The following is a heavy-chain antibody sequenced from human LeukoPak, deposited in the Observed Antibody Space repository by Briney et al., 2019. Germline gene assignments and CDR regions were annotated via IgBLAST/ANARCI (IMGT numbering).Heavy chain of an antibody. Sequence: GESLKISCKGSGYSFTSYWIGWVRQMPGKGLEWMGIICPGDSDTRCSPSFQGQVTISADKSISTAYLQWSSLKASDTAMYYCAREPTVTTRYFDYWGQGTLVTVSS. J-gene: IGHJ4*02. CDR2: ICPGDSDT. CDR1: GYSFTSYW. D-gene: IGHD4-17*01. CDR3: AREPTVTTRYFDY. V-gene: IGHV5-51*01.